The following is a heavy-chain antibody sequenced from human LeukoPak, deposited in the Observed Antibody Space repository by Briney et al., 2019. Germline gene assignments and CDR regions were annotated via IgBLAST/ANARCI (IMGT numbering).Heavy chain of an antibody. V-gene: IGHV3-53*01. CDR1: GFTFSNNG. Sequence: GGSLRLSCAASGFTFSNNGMHWVRQAPGKGLEWVSVIYSGGSTYYADSVKGRFTISRDNSKNTLYLQMNSLRAEDTAVYYCARTPIHYDILTGYSTNWYFDLWGRGTLVTVSS. D-gene: IGHD3-9*01. CDR3: ARTPIHYDILTGYSTNWYFDL. CDR2: IYSGGST. J-gene: IGHJ2*01.